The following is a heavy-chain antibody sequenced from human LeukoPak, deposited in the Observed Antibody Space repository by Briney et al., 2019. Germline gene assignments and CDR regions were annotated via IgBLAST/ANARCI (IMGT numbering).Heavy chain of an antibody. Sequence: SKTLSLTCTVSGGSISSSSYYWGWIRQPPGQGLQWIGNIYYSGSTYSNPSLKSRVTISVDTSKNQFSLKLSSVTAADTAVYYCATQVIFDDNSGYYPGWFDPWGQGTLVTVSS. J-gene: IGHJ5*02. D-gene: IGHD3-22*01. V-gene: IGHV4-39*01. CDR1: GGSISSSSYY. CDR3: ATQVIFDDNSGYYPGWFDP. CDR2: IYYSGST.